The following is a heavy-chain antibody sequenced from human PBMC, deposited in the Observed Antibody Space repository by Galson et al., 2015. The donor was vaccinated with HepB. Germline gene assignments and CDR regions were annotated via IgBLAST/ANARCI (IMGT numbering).Heavy chain of an antibody. J-gene: IGHJ4*02. CDR2: ISGSGGST. Sequence: SLRLSCAASGFTFSSYAMSWVRQAPGKGLEWVSAISGSGGSTYYADSVKGRFTISRDNSKNTLYLQMNSLRAEDTAVYYCALDTVVVPAALYTDYWGQGTLFTVSS. V-gene: IGHV3-23*01. CDR1: GFTFSSYA. CDR3: ALDTVVVPAALYTDY. D-gene: IGHD2-2*01.